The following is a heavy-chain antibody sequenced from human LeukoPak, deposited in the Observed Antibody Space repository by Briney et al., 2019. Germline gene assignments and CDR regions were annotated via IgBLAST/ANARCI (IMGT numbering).Heavy chain of an antibody. CDR3: ARSRSLGYCSGGSCQKKYYGMDV. V-gene: IGHV4-59*01. D-gene: IGHD2-15*01. CDR1: GGAITNYY. Sequence: SETLSLTCGVSGGAITNYYWNWIRQAPGKGLEWLGYIYYTGSTTYNPSVKSRITISLDTSKKQISLKLRSVTAADTAVYYCARSRSLGYCSGGSCQKKYYGMDVWGQGTTVTVSS. CDR2: IYYTGST. J-gene: IGHJ6*02.